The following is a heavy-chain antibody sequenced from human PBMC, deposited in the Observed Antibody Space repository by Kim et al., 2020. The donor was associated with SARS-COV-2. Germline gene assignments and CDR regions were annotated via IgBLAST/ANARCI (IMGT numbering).Heavy chain of an antibody. D-gene: IGHD3-22*01. Sequence: GGSLRLSCAASGFTVSSNYMSWVRQAPGKGLEWVSVIYSGGSTYYADSVKGRFTISRDNSKNTLYLQMNSLRAEDTAVYYCPRAYDHYYDSSGYYDYWGQGTLVTVSS. CDR3: PRAYDHYYDSSGYYDY. J-gene: IGHJ4*02. V-gene: IGHV3-66*01. CDR2: IYSGGST. CDR1: GFTVSSNY.